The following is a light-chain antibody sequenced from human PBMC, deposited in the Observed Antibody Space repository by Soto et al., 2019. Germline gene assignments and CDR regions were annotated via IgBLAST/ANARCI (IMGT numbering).Light chain of an antibody. CDR3: SSYAGSNNFVV. J-gene: IGLJ2*01. V-gene: IGLV2-8*01. CDR1: SSDVGGYNF. Sequence: QSVLTQPPSASGSPGQSVTISCTGTSSDVGGYNFVSWFQQNPGKAPKLMIYEVNKRPSGVPDRFSGSKSGNTASLTVSGLQAEDEADSYCSSYAGSNNFVVFGGGTKLTVL. CDR2: EVN.